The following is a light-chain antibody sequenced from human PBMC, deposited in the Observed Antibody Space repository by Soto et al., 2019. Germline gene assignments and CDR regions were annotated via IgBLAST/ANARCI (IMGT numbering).Light chain of an antibody. CDR2: GAS. CDR1: QSVGSS. CDR3: QHRSSWPIT. Sequence: EIVMTQSPATLSVSPGERATLSCRASQSVGSSLAWYQQKPGQAPRLLIYGASTRATGIPARFSGSGSATDFTLTISSLEPEDFAVYYCQHRSSWPITFGQGTRLEIK. J-gene: IGKJ5*01. V-gene: IGKV3-11*01.